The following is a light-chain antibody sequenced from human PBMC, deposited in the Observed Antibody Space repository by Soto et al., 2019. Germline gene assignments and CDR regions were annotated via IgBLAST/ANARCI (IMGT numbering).Light chain of an antibody. Sequence: DIQMTQSPSSLSASVGDRVTITCRASQTVSRSLNWYQQISGRAPVLLIYGASSLQSGVPSRFSGSGSRTDFTLTISSLQPEDFATYYCQQSYHTPQTFGQGTKVEI. CDR3: QQSYHTPQT. CDR2: GAS. J-gene: IGKJ1*01. V-gene: IGKV1-39*01. CDR1: QTVSRS.